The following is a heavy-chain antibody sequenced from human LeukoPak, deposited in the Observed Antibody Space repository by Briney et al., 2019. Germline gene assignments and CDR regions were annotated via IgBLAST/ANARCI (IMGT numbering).Heavy chain of an antibody. Sequence: PSETLSLTCTVSGGSISSYYWSWIRQPPGKGLEWVSAISGSGGSTYYADSVKGRFTISRDNSKNTLYLQMNSLRAEDTAVYYCAKGLGSITMIVVVINYLDYWGQGTLVTVSS. J-gene: IGHJ4*02. D-gene: IGHD3-22*01. CDR3: AKGLGSITMIVVVINYLDY. CDR1: GGSISSYY. V-gene: IGHV3-23*01. CDR2: ISGSGGST.